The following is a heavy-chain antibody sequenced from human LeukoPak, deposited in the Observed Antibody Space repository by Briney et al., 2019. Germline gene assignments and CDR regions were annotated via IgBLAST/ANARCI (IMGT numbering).Heavy chain of an antibody. J-gene: IGHJ5*02. V-gene: IGHV4-59*08. Sequence: SETLSLTCTVSGGSISSYYWSWIRQPPGKGLEWIGYIYYSGSTNYNPSLKSRVTISVDTSKNQFSLKLSSVTAADTAVYYCARLIAVAGTGRFDPWGQGTLVTVSS. CDR3: ARLIAVAGTGRFDP. D-gene: IGHD6-19*01. CDR1: GGSISSYY. CDR2: IYYSGST.